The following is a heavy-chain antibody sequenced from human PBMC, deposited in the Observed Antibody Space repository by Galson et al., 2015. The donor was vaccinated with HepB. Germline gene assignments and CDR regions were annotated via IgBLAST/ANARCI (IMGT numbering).Heavy chain of an antibody. CDR1: GYSFTTYW. J-gene: IGHJ6*02. CDR2: MYPGDSDT. D-gene: IGHD3-16*01. CDR3: ARLMRSMGGGDGLDV. V-gene: IGHV5-51*01. Sequence: QSGAEVKKPGESLKISCKGSGYSFTTYWIGWVRQMPGKGLECMGIMYPGDSDTRYSPSFQGQVTISADKSITTAYLQWSSLKASDTAIYYCARLMRSMGGGDGLDVWGQGTTVTVSS.